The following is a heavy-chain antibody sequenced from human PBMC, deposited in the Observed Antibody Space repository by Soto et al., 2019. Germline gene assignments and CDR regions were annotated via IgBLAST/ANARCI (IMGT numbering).Heavy chain of an antibody. V-gene: IGHV3-23*01. CDR2: ISGSSGST. CDR1: GFTFSSYA. J-gene: IGHJ4*02. D-gene: IGHD1-1*01. Sequence: GGSLRLSCVASGFTFSSYAMSWVRQAPGKGLEWVSGISGSSGSTHYADSVKGRFTISRDISKNTLYLQMNSLRAEDTAVYYCAKAQDGYNSGPFDYWGQGTLVTVSS. CDR3: AKAQDGYNSGPFDY.